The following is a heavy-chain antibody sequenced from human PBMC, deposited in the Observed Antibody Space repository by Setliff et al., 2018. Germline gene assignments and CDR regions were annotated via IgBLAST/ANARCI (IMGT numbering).Heavy chain of an antibody. CDR1: GGSISSSSYY. J-gene: IGHJ3*02. CDR3: ARVPRFTDTRNAFDI. Sequence: SETLSLTCTVSGGSISSSSYYWGWIRQPPGKGLEWIGSIYYSGSTYYNPSLKSRVTISVDTSKNQFSLKLSSVTAADTAVYYCARVPRFTDTRNAFDIWGQGTMVTVSS. D-gene: IGHD5-18*01. CDR2: IYYSGST. V-gene: IGHV4-39*07.